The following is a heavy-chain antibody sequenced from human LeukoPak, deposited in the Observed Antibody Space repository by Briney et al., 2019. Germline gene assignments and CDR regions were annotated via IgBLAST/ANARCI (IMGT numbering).Heavy chain of an antibody. CDR2: INPNSGGT. Sequence: ASVKGSCRSSVYTFTGYYVHCVRQAPGQGLEWMGWINPNSGGTNYAQKFEGRVTMTSDTSITTAYMELSRLRSDDTAVYYCARVLGQDSGSYPPLDYFDYWGQGTLVTVPS. CDR3: ARVLGQDSGSYPPLDYFDY. J-gene: IGHJ4*02. CDR1: VYTFTGYY. D-gene: IGHD1-26*01. V-gene: IGHV1-2*02.